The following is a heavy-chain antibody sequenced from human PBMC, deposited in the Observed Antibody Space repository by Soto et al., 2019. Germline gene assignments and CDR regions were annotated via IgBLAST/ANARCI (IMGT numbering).Heavy chain of an antibody. CDR1: GFTFRNYG. D-gene: IGHD1-26*01. Sequence: QVQLVESGGGVVQPGRSLRLSCAASGFTFRNYGMHWVRQAPGKGLEWVAVSSYDGSNEYYADSVKGRFTISRDDSKNTRDLQKNSLREEDTAVYYGARDREHQLIRGWFDPWGQGTLVTVSP. CDR2: SSYDGSNE. CDR3: ARDREHQLIRGWFDP. V-gene: IGHV3-30*03. J-gene: IGHJ5*02.